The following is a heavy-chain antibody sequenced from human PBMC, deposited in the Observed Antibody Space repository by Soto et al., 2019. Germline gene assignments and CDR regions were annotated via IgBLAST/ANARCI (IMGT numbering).Heavy chain of an antibody. CDR2: IDQDGSEG. D-gene: IGHD4-17*01. J-gene: IGHJ6*02. CDR1: GFTFSLYW. V-gene: IGHV3-7*03. CDR3: ARDLYGDYGNYYYYYGMDV. Sequence: EVQLVESGGDLVQPGGSLRLSCAASGFTFSLYWITWVRQHPGKGLEWVASIDQDGSEGHYLDSVKGRFTISRDNDKSSLYLQMNSLRAEDTAMYFCARDLYGDYGNYYYYYGMDVWGQGTKVTVSS.